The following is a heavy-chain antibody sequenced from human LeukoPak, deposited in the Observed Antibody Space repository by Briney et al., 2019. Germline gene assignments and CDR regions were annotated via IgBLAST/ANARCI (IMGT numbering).Heavy chain of an antibody. CDR1: GFTFSSYS. CDR2: ISSSSSYI. J-gene: IGHJ3*02. CDR3: AGDEGTGEDAFDI. D-gene: IGHD1-1*01. Sequence: GGSLRLSCAASGFTFSSYSMNWVRQAPGKGLEWVSSISSSSSYIYYADSVKGRFTISRDNAKNSLYLQMNSLRAEDTAVYYCAGDEGTGEDAFDIWGQGTMVTVSS. V-gene: IGHV3-21*01.